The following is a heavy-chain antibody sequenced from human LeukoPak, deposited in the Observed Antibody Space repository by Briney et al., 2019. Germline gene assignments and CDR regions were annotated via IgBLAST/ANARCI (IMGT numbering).Heavy chain of an antibody. CDR1: GFTFSSYS. D-gene: IGHD3-3*01. Sequence: GGSLRLSCAASGFTFSSYSMNWVRQAPGKGLEWVSSISSSSSYIYYADSVKGRFTISRDSAKNSLYLQMNSLRAEDTAVYYCARDRYYDFWSGYYSYYYYYGMDVWGQGTTVTDSS. V-gene: IGHV3-21*01. CDR3: ARDRYYDFWSGYYSYYYYYGMDV. CDR2: ISSSSSYI. J-gene: IGHJ6*02.